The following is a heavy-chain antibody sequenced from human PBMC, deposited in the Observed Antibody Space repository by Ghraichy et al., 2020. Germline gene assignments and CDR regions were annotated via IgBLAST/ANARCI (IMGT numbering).Heavy chain of an antibody. J-gene: IGHJ4*02. CDR3: ARDDGSYRDY. Sequence: VKVSCKASGYTFTGYYLHWVRQAPGQGLEWMGWINSNTGVTNSAQKFQGRLTMTRDTSISTVYMELSGLTSDDTAVYYCARDDGSYRDYWGQGTLVTVSS. D-gene: IGHD3-10*01. V-gene: IGHV1-2*02. CDR2: INSNTGVT. CDR1: GYTFTGYY.